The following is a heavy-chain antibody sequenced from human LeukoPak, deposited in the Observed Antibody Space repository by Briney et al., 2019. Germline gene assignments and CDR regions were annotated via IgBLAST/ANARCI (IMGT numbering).Heavy chain of an antibody. CDR2: ISGYNGNT. Sequence: RASVKVSCKASGYTFTSYGISWVRQAPGQGLEWMGWISGYNGNTNYAQKVQGRVTMTTDTSTSTAYMELRSLRSDDTAVYYCARDGAYHDSSGSYYAVGDDYWGQGTLVTVSS. CDR1: GYTFTSYG. V-gene: IGHV1-18*01. J-gene: IGHJ4*02. D-gene: IGHD3-22*01. CDR3: ARDGAYHDSSGSYYAVGDDY.